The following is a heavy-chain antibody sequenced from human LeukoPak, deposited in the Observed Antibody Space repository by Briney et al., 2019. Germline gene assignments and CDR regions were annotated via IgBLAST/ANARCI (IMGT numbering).Heavy chain of an antibody. CDR2: INHIGST. J-gene: IGHJ4*02. CDR3: ARRTRLGELSLPTYFDY. Sequence: SESLSPTCAVYGPSFSGHSCSWIRQPPGKGLEWIGEINHIGSTNYNPSLKSRVTISVDTSNNQFSLKLSSVTAADTAVYYCARRTRLGELSLPTYFDYWGQGTLVTVSS. CDR1: GPSFSGHS. V-gene: IGHV4-34*01. D-gene: IGHD3-16*02.